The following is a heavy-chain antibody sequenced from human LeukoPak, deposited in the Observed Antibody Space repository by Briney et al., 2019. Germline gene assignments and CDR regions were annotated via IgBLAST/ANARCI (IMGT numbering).Heavy chain of an antibody. CDR2: IIPIFGTA. V-gene: IGHV1-69*05. Sequence: SVKVSCKASGGTFSSYAISWVRQAPRQGLEWMGGIIPIFGTANYAQKFQGRVTITTDESTSTAYMELSSLGSEDTAVYYCAGSSTYYYSYYMDVWGKGTTVTVSS. CDR1: GGTFSSYA. CDR3: AGSSTYYYSYYMDV. D-gene: IGHD6-13*01. J-gene: IGHJ6*03.